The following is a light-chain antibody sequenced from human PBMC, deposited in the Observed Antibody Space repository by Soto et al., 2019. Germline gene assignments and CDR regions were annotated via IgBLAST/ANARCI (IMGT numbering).Light chain of an antibody. CDR3: QQASSFPWT. CDR2: KAS. V-gene: IGKV1-12*01. J-gene: IGKJ1*01. Sequence: IQMTQSPSFVSASVGDRVTFTCRAAEDIADWLAWYQQKPGKAPQLLISKASNLESGVPSRFGGSGSGTHFTPTISSLRPEDFATYFCQQASSFPWTFGQGTKV. CDR1: EDIADW.